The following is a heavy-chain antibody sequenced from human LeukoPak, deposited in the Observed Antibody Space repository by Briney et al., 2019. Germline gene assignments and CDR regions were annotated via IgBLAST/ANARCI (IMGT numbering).Heavy chain of an antibody. J-gene: IGHJ4*02. V-gene: IGHV1-18*01. D-gene: IGHD2-15*01. CDR3: ARGRSKNYSLTWGSNY. CDR1: GYTFTTYE. CDR2: ISAYKGKT. Sequence: GASVKVSCKASGYTFTTYEISWVRQAPGQGLEWLGWISAYKGKTNYAQNFQGRVTMTTDTSTSTAYMELRSLRSDDTAVYYCARGRSKNYSLTWGSNYWGQGTLVTVSS.